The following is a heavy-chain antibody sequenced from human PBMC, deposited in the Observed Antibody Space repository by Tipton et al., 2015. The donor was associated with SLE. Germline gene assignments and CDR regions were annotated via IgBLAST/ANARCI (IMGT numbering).Heavy chain of an antibody. CDR1: GGSISTSNNY. Sequence: TLSLTCTVSGGSISTSNNYWDWIRQPPGKRLAWIGTIYYSGNTIYNPSLRSRVSISADTSKNEFSLRLTSVTAADTAVYYCARDGSGWSITWGQGTLVTVSS. D-gene: IGHD6-19*01. CDR2: IYYSGNT. V-gene: IGHV4-39*02. CDR3: ARDGSGWSIT. J-gene: IGHJ5*02.